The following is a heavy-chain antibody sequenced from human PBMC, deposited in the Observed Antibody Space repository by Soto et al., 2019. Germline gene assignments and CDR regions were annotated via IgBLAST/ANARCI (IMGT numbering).Heavy chain of an antibody. CDR1: RFRFSDYT. V-gene: IGHV3-21*01. CDR3: ARRGSEVTTGGGDLDM. Sequence: EVQLVESGGGLVKPGGSLRLSCVASRFRFSDYTMTWVRQAPGKGLEWVSSISIISTYIYYGDSVKGRFTISRDNAKNSLYLQMNSLRVEDTAVYYCARRGSEVTTGGGDLDMWGKGTTVTVSS. D-gene: IGHD4-17*01. J-gene: IGHJ3*02. CDR2: ISIISTYI.